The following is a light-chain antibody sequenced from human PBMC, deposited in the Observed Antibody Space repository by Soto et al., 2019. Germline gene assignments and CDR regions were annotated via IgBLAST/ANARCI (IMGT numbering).Light chain of an antibody. J-gene: IGKJ1*01. CDR3: QHYNSYSEA. CDR2: QAS. V-gene: IGKV1-5*03. CDR1: QSTSSY. Sequence: DSQMTQSHYRMSAAVGNSVNVACRASQSTSSYLAWYQQKPGKAPKLLIYQASSLENGVPSRFIGSGSGTEFSLTISSLQPDDFATNYCQHYNSYSEAFDQGTKVDIK.